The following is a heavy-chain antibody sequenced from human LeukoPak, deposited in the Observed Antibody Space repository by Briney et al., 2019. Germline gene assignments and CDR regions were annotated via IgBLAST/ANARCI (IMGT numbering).Heavy chain of an antibody. CDR3: ARGYYYDSSGYYFFPDY. J-gene: IGHJ4*02. Sequence: PGGSLRPSCAASAFTFSSYSMNWARHAPGKGLEWVSSISSSSSYIYYADSVKGRFTISRDNAKNSLYLQMNSLRAEDTAVYYCARGYYYDSSGYYFFPDYWGQGTLVTVSS. CDR1: AFTFSSYS. V-gene: IGHV3-21*01. CDR2: ISSSSSYI. D-gene: IGHD3-22*01.